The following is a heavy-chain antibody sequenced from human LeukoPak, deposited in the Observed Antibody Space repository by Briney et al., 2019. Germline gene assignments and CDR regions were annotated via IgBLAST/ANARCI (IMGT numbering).Heavy chain of an antibody. J-gene: IGHJ4*02. CDR3: AKDQNYESSGYYGGFDY. V-gene: IGHV3-23*01. CDR2: ISSSGSNT. CDR1: GFTFSSYA. Sequence: GGSLRLSCAASGFTFSSYAMSWARQAPGKGLEWVSSISSSGSNTYYADSVKGRFTTSRDNSKNTLYLQMNSLRAEDTAVYYCAKDQNYESSGYYGGFDYWGQGTLVTVSS. D-gene: IGHD3-22*01.